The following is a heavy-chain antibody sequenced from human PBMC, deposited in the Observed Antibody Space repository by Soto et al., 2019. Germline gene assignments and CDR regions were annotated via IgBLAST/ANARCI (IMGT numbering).Heavy chain of an antibody. Sequence: SETLSLTCAVYGGSFSGYYWSWIRQPPGKGLEWIGEINHSGSTNYNPSLKSRVTISVDTSKNQFSLKLSSVTAADTAVYYCAGTTSLQWYYMDVWDKGTTVTVSS. CDR2: INHSGST. D-gene: IGHD1-7*01. CDR1: GGSFSGYY. CDR3: AGTTSLQWYYMDV. V-gene: IGHV4-34*01. J-gene: IGHJ6*03.